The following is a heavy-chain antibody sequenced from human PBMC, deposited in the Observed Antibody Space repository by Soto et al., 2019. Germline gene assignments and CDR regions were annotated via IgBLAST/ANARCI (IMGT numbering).Heavy chain of an antibody. V-gene: IGHV5-51*01. CDR2: IYPGDSGT. Sequence: GESLKISCKGSGYTFTSYWIAWVRQMPGKGLEWMGIIYPGDSGTRYSPSFQGQVSISADKSISTAYLQWSSLKASDTAMYYCARQDGSALYYFDYWGQGTLVTVSS. CDR3: ARQDGSALYYFDY. CDR1: GYTFTSYW. D-gene: IGHD6-19*01. J-gene: IGHJ4*02.